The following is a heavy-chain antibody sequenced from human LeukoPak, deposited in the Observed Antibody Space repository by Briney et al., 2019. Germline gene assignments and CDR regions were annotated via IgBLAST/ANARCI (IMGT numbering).Heavy chain of an antibody. CDR2: INLRGGHT. D-gene: IGHD6-6*01. V-gene: IGHV1-46*01. Sequence: ASVKVSCKASGYTFISYYMHWVRQAPGQGLEWMGIINLRGGHTSYAQNFQGRVAMTGDTSTSTVYMELSSLRSEDTAVYYCARGATARVYDFDYWGQGTLVTVSS. CDR1: GYTFISYY. CDR3: ARGATARVYDFDY. J-gene: IGHJ4*02.